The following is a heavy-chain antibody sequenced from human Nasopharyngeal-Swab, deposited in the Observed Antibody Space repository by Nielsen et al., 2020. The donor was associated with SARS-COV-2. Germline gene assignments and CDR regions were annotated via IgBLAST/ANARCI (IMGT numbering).Heavy chain of an antibody. CDR1: GFTFSSYA. J-gene: IGHJ4*02. D-gene: IGHD3-10*01. CDR3: AKYNGVRGVIKSGWTLDY. Sequence: GESLKISCAASGFTFSSYAMSWVRQAPGKGLEWVSAISGSGGSTYYADSAKGRFTISRDNSKNTLYLQMNSLRAEDTAVYYCAKYNGVRGVIKSGWTLDYWGQGTLVTVSS. CDR2: ISGSGGST. V-gene: IGHV3-23*01.